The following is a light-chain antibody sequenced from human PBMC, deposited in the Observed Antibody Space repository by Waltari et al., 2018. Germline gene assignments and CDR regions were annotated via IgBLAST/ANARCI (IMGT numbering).Light chain of an antibody. CDR2: WAA. Sequence: DIVLTQSPDSLAVSLGERATIHCKPSQSLLSSFNSKTYIPWYQQKPGQPPKLLINWAAARGSGVPERFSGSGSETDFTLTISSLQAEDVAVYYCHHYYIPPLTFGQGTRLEIK. V-gene: IGKV4-1*01. CDR1: QSLLSSFNSKTY. CDR3: HHYYIPPLT. J-gene: IGKJ5*01.